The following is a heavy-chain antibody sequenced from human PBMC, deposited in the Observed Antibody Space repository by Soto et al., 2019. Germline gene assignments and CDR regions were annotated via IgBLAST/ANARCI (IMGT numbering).Heavy chain of an antibody. J-gene: IGHJ4*02. CDR1: GFTFTSSA. CDR3: AADVMYYYDSSGYYHYFDY. V-gene: IGHV1-58*01. D-gene: IGHD3-22*01. Sequence: QMQLVQSGPEVKKPGTSVKVSCKASGFTFTSSAVQWVRQARGQRLEWIGWIVVGSGNTNYAQKCQERVTITRDMSTSTAYMELSSLRSEDTAVYYCAADVMYYYDSSGYYHYFDYWGQGTLVTVSS. CDR2: IVVGSGNT.